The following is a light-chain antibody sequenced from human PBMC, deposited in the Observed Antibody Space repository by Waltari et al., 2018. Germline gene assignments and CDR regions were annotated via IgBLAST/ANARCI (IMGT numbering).Light chain of an antibody. J-gene: IGKJ4*01. V-gene: IGKV3-15*01. CDR1: QSVRSK. Sequence: EIVMTQSPATLSVSPGERATLSCRASQSVRSKLAWYQQKPGQAPRLLIYDASTRATGIPARFSGSGSGTEFTLTISSLQSEDVAVYYCQQYYSTRPLTFGGGTKVEIK. CDR2: DAS. CDR3: QQYYSTRPLT.